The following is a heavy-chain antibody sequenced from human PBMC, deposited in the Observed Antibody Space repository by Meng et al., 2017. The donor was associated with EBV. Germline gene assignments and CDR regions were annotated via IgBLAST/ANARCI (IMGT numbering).Heavy chain of an antibody. CDR3: ASESGRGFTPDY. D-gene: IGHD3-10*01. Sequence: VRCVTSGTVVKTPWASVKVSCKASAYTLTSYAMHWVRQAPGQRLEWMGWINAGNGNTKYSQKFQGRVTITRDTSASTAYMELSSLRSEDTAVYYCASESGRGFTPDYWGQGTLVTVSS. J-gene: IGHJ4*02. CDR2: INAGNGNT. CDR1: AYTLTSYA. V-gene: IGHV1-3*01.